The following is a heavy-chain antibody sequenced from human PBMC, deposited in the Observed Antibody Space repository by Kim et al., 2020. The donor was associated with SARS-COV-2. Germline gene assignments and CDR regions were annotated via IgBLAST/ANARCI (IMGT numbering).Heavy chain of an antibody. Sequence: ASVKVSCKASGYTFTGYYMHWVRQAPGQGLEWMGWINPNSGGTNYAQKFQGRVTMTRDTSISTAYMELSRLRSDDTAVYYCARDKELDSSSWPYDYWGQGTLVTVSS. CDR1: GYTFTGYY. J-gene: IGHJ4*02. V-gene: IGHV1-2*02. CDR2: INPNSGGT. CDR3: ARDKELDSSSWPYDY. D-gene: IGHD6-13*01.